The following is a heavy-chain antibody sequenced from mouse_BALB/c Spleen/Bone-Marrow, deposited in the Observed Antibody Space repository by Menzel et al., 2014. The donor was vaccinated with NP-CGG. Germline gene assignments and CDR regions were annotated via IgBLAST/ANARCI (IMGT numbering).Heavy chain of an antibody. D-gene: IGHD2-14*01. J-gene: IGHJ3*01. CDR2: INPSTGYT. V-gene: IGHV1-7*01. Sequence: QVQLQQSGAELAKPGASVKMSCEASGYTFTSYWMHWVKQRPGQGLEWIGYINPSTGYTEYNQKFKDKATLTADKSSSTAYMQLSSLTSEDSAVYYCARYYRYDGFAYWGQGTLVTVSA. CDR3: ARYYRYDGFAY. CDR1: GYTFTSYW.